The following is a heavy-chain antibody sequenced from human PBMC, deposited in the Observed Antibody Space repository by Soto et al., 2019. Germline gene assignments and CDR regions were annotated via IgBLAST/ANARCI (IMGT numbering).Heavy chain of an antibody. J-gene: IGHJ4*02. D-gene: IGHD4-17*01. CDR3: ARSVTTVVTPDY. Sequence: PSETLSLTCTVSGGSISSYYWGWIRQPPGKGLEWIGSIYYSGSTYYNPSLKSRVTISVDTSKNQFSLKLSSVTAADTAVYYCARSVTTVVTPDYWGQGTLVTVSS. V-gene: IGHV4-39*01. CDR2: IYYSGST. CDR1: GGSISSYY.